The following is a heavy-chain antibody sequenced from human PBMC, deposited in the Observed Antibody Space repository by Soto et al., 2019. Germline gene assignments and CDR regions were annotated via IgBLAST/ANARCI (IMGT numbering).Heavy chain of an antibody. J-gene: IGHJ4*02. Sequence: PSENLPLTCTVSCGSISSDSGGWFRQPPGKGLEWIGYIYYSGSTTYHPSLRSRVTISVDTSKNQFSLNLTSVTAADTAVYYCARLGGYYQAFDQWGQGSLVTVS. CDR3: ARLGGYYQAFDQ. D-gene: IGHD3-22*01. CDR2: IYYSGST. CDR1: CGSISSDS. V-gene: IGHV4-59*08.